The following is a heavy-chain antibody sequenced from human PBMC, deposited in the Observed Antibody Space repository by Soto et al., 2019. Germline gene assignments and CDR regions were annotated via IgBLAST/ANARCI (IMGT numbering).Heavy chain of an antibody. CDR3: AKTLVGGGALDI. CDR1: GYSFGNFW. D-gene: IGHD1-26*01. V-gene: IGHV5-51*01. CDR2: VYPDDSDI. J-gene: IGHJ3*02. Sequence: EVQLVQSGAEVKKPGESLKISCKGSGYSFGNFWIAWVRQMPGKGLEWMGIVYPDDSDIRYSPSFQGQVTISADKSVRTAYLHLSTLRASDTAKYYCAKTLVGGGALDIWGQGTVVTVSS.